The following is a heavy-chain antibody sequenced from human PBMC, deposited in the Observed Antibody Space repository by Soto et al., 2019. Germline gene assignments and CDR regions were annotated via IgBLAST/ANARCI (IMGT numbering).Heavy chain of an antibody. D-gene: IGHD3-10*01. Sequence: SETLSLTCTVSGGSISSYYWSWIPQPPGKGLEWIGYIYYRGRTNYNPSLKSRVTISVDTSKNHFSLKLSSVTAADTDVYYCARDVYYGSGSYHFNDAFDKWGQGTMVAVPS. J-gene: IGHJ3*02. CDR2: IYYRGRT. V-gene: IGHV4-59*01. CDR1: GGSISSYY. CDR3: ARDVYYGSGSYHFNDAFDK.